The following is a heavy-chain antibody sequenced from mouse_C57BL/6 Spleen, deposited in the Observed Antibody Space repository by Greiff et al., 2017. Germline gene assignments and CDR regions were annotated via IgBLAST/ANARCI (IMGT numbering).Heavy chain of an antibody. D-gene: IGHD1-1*01. CDR2: ISSGSSTI. V-gene: IGHV5-17*01. CDR3: ARGNYGSPWFAY. Sequence: DVQLVESGGGLVKPGGSLKLSCAASGFTFSDYGMHWVRQAPEKGLEWVAYISSGSSTIYYADTVKGRFTISRDNAKNTLFLQMTSLRSEDTAMYYCARGNYGSPWFAYWGQGTLVTVSA. J-gene: IGHJ3*01. CDR1: GFTFSDYG.